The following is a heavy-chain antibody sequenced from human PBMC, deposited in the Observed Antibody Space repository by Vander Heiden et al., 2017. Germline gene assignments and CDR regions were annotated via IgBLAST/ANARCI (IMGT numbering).Heavy chain of an antibody. V-gene: IGHV4-59*08. CDR2: IYYSGST. D-gene: IGHD3-3*01. CDR1: GGSISSYY. CDR3: ARRGYDCWSGDYGMDV. Sequence: QVQLQESGPGLVKPSETLSLTCTVSGGSISSYYWSWIRQPPGKGLEWIGYIYYSGSTNYNPSLKSRVTISVDTSKNQFSLKLSSVTAADTAVYYCARRGYDCWSGDYGMDVWGQGTTVTVSS. J-gene: IGHJ6*02.